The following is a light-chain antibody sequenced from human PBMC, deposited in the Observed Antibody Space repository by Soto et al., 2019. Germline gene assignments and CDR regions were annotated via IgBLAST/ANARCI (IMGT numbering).Light chain of an antibody. CDR3: QQRSNWPPWT. CDR2: DAS. V-gene: IGKV3-11*01. Sequence: EIVLTQSPATLSLSPGESATLSCRASQSVSSYLAWYQQKPGQAPRLLIYDASNRATGIPARFSGSGSGTDFTLTISSLEPEDFAVYYCQQRSNWPPWTFRQGTKVEIK. CDR1: QSVSSY. J-gene: IGKJ1*01.